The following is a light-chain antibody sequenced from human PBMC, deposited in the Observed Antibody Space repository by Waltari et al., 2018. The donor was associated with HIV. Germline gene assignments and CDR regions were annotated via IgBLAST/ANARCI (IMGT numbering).Light chain of an antibody. CDR1: SDVTVDNYN. CDR2: YYSDSDK. CDR3: MIWPSNAVV. J-gene: IGLJ2*01. V-gene: IGLV5-37*01. Sequence: QPVLTQPPSSSASPGASASLTCTLPSDVTVDNYNIYWYQQTPGSPPRYLLYYYSDSDKGQGSGVPSRFSGSKDASANTGILLISGLQSEDEADYYCMIWPSNAVVFGGGTKLTVL.